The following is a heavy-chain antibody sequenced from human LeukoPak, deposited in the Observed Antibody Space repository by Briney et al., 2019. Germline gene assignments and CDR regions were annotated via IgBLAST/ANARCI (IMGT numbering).Heavy chain of an antibody. Sequence: GGTLRLSCAASGFTFSSYGMSWVRQAPGKGLEWVSAISGSGGSTYYADSVKGRFTISRDNSKNTLYLQMNGLRAEDTAVYYCAKDRVLRYFDWFDAFDIWGQGTMVTVSS. V-gene: IGHV3-23*01. D-gene: IGHD3-9*01. CDR2: ISGSGGST. CDR3: AKDRVLRYFDWFDAFDI. J-gene: IGHJ3*02. CDR1: GFTFSSYG.